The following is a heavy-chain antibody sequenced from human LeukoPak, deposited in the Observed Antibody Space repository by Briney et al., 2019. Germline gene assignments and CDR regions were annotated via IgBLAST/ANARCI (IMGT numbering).Heavy chain of an antibody. CDR3: ARDACSSTSCPYYFDY. V-gene: IGHV4-59*01. CDR1: GGSISSYY. D-gene: IGHD2-2*01. Sequence: ASETLSLTCTVSGGSISSYYWSWIRQPPGKGLEWIGYIYYSGSTNYNPSLKSRVTISVDTSKNQFSLELSSVTAADTAVYYCARDACSSTSCPYYFDYWGQGTLVTVSS. J-gene: IGHJ4*02. CDR2: IYYSGST.